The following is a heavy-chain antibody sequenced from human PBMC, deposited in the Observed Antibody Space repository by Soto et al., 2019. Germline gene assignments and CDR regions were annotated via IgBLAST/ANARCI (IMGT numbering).Heavy chain of an antibody. V-gene: IGHV3-30-3*01. J-gene: IGHJ6*02. CDR1: GFTFSSYA. CDR2: ISYDGSNK. CDR3: ASFIAARPFGGTYYYYGMDV. D-gene: IGHD6-6*01. Sequence: QVQLVESGGGVVQPGRSLRLSCAASGFTFSSYAMHWVRQAPGKGLEWVAVISYDGSNKYYADSVKGRFTISRDNSKNTLYLQMNSLRAEDTAVYYCASFIAARPFGGTYYYYGMDVWGQGTTVTVSS.